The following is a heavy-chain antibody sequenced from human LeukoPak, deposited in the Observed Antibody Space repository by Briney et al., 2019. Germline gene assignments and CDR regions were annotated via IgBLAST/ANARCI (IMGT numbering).Heavy chain of an antibody. J-gene: IGHJ4*02. CDR3: ASWGAGGNS. CDR1: GFTLSTYW. Sequence: GGPLRLSCEASGFTLSTYWMNWVRQVPGKGLDWVANINPDGSGKRYVDSVKGRFTIARDNADNSLSLQMNSLRAEDTAVYYCASWGAGGNSWGQGTLVTVSS. D-gene: IGHD3-16*01. V-gene: IGHV3-7*01. CDR2: INPDGSGK.